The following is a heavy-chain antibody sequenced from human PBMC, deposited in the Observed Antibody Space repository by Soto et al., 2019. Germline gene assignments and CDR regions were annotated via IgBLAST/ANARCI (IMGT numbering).Heavy chain of an antibody. CDR3: VRDLHEPLAADVLRVAS. Sequence: LRLSCAASGFTFSSYEINWVRQAPGKGLEWVSYISTTGAGTHYADSVKGRFTISRDNARNSLSLRMDSLRVEDTAIYYCVRDLHEPLAADVLRVASWGLGTQVTVSS. D-gene: IGHD2-15*01. CDR2: ISTTGAGT. CDR1: GFTFSSYE. V-gene: IGHV3-48*03. J-gene: IGHJ4*02.